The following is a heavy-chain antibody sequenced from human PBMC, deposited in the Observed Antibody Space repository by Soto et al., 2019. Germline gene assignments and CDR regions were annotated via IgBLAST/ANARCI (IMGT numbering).Heavy chain of an antibody. CDR2: ISGSGGST. V-gene: IGHV3-23*01. CDR3: VSAELLWFGELSPGDY. Sequence: GVSLRLSCAASGFTFSSYAMSWVRQAPGKGLEWVSAISGSGGSTYYADSVKGRFTISRDNSKNTLYLQMNSLRAEDTAVYYCVSAELLWFGELSPGDYWGQGTLVTVSS. D-gene: IGHD3-10*01. J-gene: IGHJ4*02. CDR1: GFTFSSYA.